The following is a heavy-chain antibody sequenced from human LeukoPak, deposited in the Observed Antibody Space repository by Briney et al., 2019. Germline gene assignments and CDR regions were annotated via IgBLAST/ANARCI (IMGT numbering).Heavy chain of an antibody. D-gene: IGHD7-27*01. Sequence: ASVKVSCKTSGYSFTAFYIHWVRQAPGQGLEWMGWIRPNSGGTDYAQRVQGRVTMTSDTSISTAYLELSSLRSDDTAVYYCAIQPWGSGNNWYFDLWGRGTLVTVSS. J-gene: IGHJ2*01. CDR2: IRPNSGGT. CDR3: AIQPWGSGNNWYFDL. CDR1: GYSFTAFY. V-gene: IGHV1-2*02.